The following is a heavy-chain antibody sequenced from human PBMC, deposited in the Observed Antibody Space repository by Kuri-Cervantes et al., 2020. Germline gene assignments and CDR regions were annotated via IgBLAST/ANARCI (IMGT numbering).Heavy chain of an antibody. CDR2: ISGSGGST. J-gene: IGHJ4*02. CDR3: AKLQVVVVVAAADY. D-gene: IGHD2-15*01. V-gene: IGHV3-23*01. CDR1: GFTVSSNY. Sequence: GESLKISCAASGFTVSSNYMSWVRQAPGKGLEWVSAISGSGGSTYYADSVKGRFTISRDNSKNTLYLQMNSLRAEDTAVYYCAKLQVVVVVAAADYWGQGTLVTVSS.